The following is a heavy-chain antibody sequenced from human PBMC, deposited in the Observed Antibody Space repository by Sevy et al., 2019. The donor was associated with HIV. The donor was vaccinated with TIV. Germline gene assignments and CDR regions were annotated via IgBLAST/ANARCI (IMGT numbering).Heavy chain of an antibody. CDR2: IRQDGNEI. CDR3: ARRYFDL. CDR1: GFTFDMYW. J-gene: IGHJ4*02. V-gene: IGHV3-7*03. Sequence: GGSLRLSCDASGFTFDMYWMQWVRQAPGKGLEWVANIRQDGNEIYFAASVRGRFTISRDNAKGSLYLQMNNLRVEDTATYYCARRYFDLWGQGTLVTVSS.